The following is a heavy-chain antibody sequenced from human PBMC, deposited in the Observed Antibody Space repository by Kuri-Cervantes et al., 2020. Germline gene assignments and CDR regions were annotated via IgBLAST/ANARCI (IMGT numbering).Heavy chain of an antibody. CDR2: IIPIFGTA. J-gene: IGHJ4*02. Sequence: SVKVSCKASGYTFTSYDINWVRQATGQGLEWMGGIIPIFGTANYAQKFQGRVTITADESTSTAYMELSSLRSEDTAVYYCARDDGYCSSTSCYLHFDYWGQGTLVTVSS. V-gene: IGHV1-69*13. CDR3: ARDDGYCSSTSCYLHFDY. CDR1: GYTFTSYD. D-gene: IGHD2-2*01.